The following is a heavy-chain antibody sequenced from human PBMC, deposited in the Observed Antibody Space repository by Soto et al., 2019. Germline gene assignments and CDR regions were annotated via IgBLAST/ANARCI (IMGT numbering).Heavy chain of an antibody. CDR3: AKSLGFVSSSWYLKGWFDP. J-gene: IGHJ5*02. V-gene: IGHV3-23*01. D-gene: IGHD6-13*01. CDR2: ISGSGGST. CDR1: GFTFSSYA. Sequence: GGSLRLSCAASGFTFSSYAMSWVRQAPGKGVEWVSAISGSGGSTYYADSVKGRFTISRDNSKNTLYLQMNSLRAEDTAVYYCAKSLGFVSSSWYLKGWFDPWGQGTLVTVSS.